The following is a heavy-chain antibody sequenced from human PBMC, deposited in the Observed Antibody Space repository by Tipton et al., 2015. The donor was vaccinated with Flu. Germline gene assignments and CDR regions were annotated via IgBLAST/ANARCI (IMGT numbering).Heavy chain of an antibody. Sequence: RSLRLSCAASGFTFSSYAMHWVRQAPGKGLEWVAVIQYDGSNIRYADSVKGRFTISRDNSKKTLYLQMNSLRGEDTGVYYCAKDRSGSWTFDYCGQGSLVTVSS. V-gene: IGHV3-30*18. CDR3: AKDRSGSWTFDY. J-gene: IGHJ4*02. D-gene: IGHD6-13*01. CDR2: IQYDGSNI. CDR1: GFTFSSYA.